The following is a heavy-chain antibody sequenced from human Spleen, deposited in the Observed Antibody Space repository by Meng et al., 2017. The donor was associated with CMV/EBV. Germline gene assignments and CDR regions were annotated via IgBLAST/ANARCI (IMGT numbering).Heavy chain of an antibody. CDR1: GFTFSSYA. CDR3: AKDPLGQVTTFHFDE. Sequence: SGFTFSSYAMSWVRQAPGKGLEWVSAISGSGGSTYYADSVKGRFTISRDNSKKTVYLQMNGLRVEDTAVYYCAKDPLGQVTTFHFDEWGQGTLVTVSS. CDR2: ISGSGGST. J-gene: IGHJ4*02. V-gene: IGHV3-23*01. D-gene: IGHD2-21*02.